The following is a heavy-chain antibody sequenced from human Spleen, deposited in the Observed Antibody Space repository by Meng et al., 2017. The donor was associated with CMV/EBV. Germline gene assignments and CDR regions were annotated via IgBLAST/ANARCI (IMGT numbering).Heavy chain of an antibody. Sequence: KVSCKGSGYSFTTYWIAWVRQMPGKGLEWMGIIHPADSDTRYSPSFQGLVTMSVDKSTNTAYLQWNSLKASDTATYYCARRGYQLLDPFDYWGQGTLVTVSS. CDR3: ARRGYQLLDPFDY. CDR1: GYSFTTYW. J-gene: IGHJ4*02. V-gene: IGHV5-51*01. CDR2: IHPADSDT. D-gene: IGHD2-2*02.